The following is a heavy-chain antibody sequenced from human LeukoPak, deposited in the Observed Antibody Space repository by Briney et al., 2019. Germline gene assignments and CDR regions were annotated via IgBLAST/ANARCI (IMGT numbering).Heavy chain of an antibody. Sequence: GGSLRLSCAASGFTFSSYTMSWVRQAPGKGLEWVSGASGSGGNIHYADSVKGRFTISRDNSKNTLYLQMNSLRAEDTAVYYCATPPVLLIYWGQGTLVTVSS. CDR1: GFTFSSYT. D-gene: IGHD3-10*01. V-gene: IGHV3-23*01. CDR2: ASGSGGNI. J-gene: IGHJ4*02. CDR3: ATPPVLLIY.